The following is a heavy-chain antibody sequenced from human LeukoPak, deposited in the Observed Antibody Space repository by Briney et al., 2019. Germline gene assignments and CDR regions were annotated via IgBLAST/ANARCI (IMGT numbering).Heavy chain of an antibody. CDR1: GFTFSDYW. D-gene: IGHD1-1*01. V-gene: IGHV3-7*01. J-gene: IGHJ4*02. Sequence: GGSLRLSCAASGFTFSDYWMSWVRQAPGKGLEWVAHIKQDGSEKYYVDSVKGRFTVSRDNAKSSLCLQMNSLRGDDTAVYYCARADRYNWYSGYWGQGTLVTVSS. CDR2: IKQDGSEK. CDR3: ARADRYNWYSGY.